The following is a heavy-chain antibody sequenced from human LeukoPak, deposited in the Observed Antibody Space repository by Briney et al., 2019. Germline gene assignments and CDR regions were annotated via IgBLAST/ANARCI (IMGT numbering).Heavy chain of an antibody. CDR3: ARDHYGGNSWDWYFDL. D-gene: IGHD4-23*01. V-gene: IGHV3-30-3*01. Sequence: ERSLRLSCAASGFSFSTYTMNWVRQAPGKGLERVAGIQHDGGRTYYADSVKGRFTISRDNSKNTLYLEMNSLTPEDTALYYCARDHYGGNSWDWYFDLWGRGILVTVSS. J-gene: IGHJ2*01. CDR2: IQHDGGRT. CDR1: GFSFSTYT.